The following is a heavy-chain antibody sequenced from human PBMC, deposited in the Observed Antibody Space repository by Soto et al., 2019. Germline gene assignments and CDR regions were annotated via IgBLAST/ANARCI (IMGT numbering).Heavy chain of an antibody. CDR3: ASQATGWYPDY. CDR2: IYDSGNT. D-gene: IGHD6-19*01. CDR1: GSSISSGRYY. V-gene: IGHV4-31*03. J-gene: IGHJ4*02. Sequence: SETLSLTCTVAGSSISSGRYYWSWNRQFPGKGLEWIGYIYDSGNTYYNPSLKSRITISTDTSKSQFSLNLTSVTAADTAVYYCASQATGWYPDYWGQGTLVTVS.